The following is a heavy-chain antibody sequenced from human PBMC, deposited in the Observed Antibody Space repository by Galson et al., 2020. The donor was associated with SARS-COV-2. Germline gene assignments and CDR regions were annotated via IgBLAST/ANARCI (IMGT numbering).Heavy chain of an antibody. CDR2: IYYSGST. J-gene: IGHJ5*02. Sequence: ASETLSLTCTVSGGSISSGDYYWSWIRQPPGKGLEWIGYIYYSGSTYYNPSLKSRVTISVDTSKNQFSLKLSSVTAADTAVYYCAREGELWFGDYAGWFDPWGQGTLVTVSS. CDR3: AREGELWFGDYAGWFDP. CDR1: GGSISSGDYY. V-gene: IGHV4-30-4*01. D-gene: IGHD3-10*01.